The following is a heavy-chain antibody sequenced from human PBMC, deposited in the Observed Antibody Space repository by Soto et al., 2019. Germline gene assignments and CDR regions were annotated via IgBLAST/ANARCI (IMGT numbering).Heavy chain of an antibody. V-gene: IGHV4-59*08. CDR1: GGSISSYY. CDR2: IYYSGST. Sequence: SETLSLTCTVSGGSISSYYWSWIRQPPGKGLEWIGYIYYSGSTNYNPSLKSRVTISVDTSKNQFSLKLSSVTAADTAVYYCASAYSSRGRYYYMDVWGKGTTVTVSS. J-gene: IGHJ6*03. CDR3: ASAYSSRGRYYYMDV. D-gene: IGHD6-13*01.